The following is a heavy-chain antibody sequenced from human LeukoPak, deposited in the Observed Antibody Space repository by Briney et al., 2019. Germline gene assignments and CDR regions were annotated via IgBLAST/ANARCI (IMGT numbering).Heavy chain of an antibody. D-gene: IGHD1-7*01. CDR2: ISGSGDNT. V-gene: IGHV3-23*01. Sequence: HAGGSLRLSCAASGFTFSSYAMSWVRQAPGKGLEWVSGISGSGDNTYYADSVKGRFTISRDNSKNTLYVQVNSLGTEDTAAYYCAKDLSNWNYRGGNYWGQGTLVTVSS. CDR3: AKDLSNWNYRGGNY. J-gene: IGHJ4*02. CDR1: GFTFSSYA.